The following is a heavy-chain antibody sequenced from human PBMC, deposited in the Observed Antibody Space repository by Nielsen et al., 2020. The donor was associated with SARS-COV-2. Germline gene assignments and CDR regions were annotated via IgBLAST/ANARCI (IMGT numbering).Heavy chain of an antibody. CDR1: GFTFSSYA. CDR3: VKGMIGYYDILTGYYTPFDY. Sequence: GGSLRLSCAASGFTFSSYAMHWVRQAPGKGLEWVAVISYDGSNKYYADSVKGRFTISRDNSKNTLYLQMSSLRAEDTAVYYCVKGMIGYYDILTGYYTPFDYWGQGTLVTVSS. V-gene: IGHV3-30*14. D-gene: IGHD3-9*01. J-gene: IGHJ4*02. CDR2: ISYDGSNK.